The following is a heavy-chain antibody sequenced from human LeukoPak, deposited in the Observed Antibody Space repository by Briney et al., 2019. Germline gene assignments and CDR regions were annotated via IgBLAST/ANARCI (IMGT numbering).Heavy chain of an antibody. J-gene: IGHJ4*02. CDR2: INSDGSST. D-gene: IGHD2/OR15-2a*01. CDR3: ARQIDRSFDY. V-gene: IGHV3-74*01. CDR1: GLTFSRFA. Sequence: GGSLRLSCEASGLTFSRFAMMWVRQAPGKGWVWFSRINSDGSSTIYADSVKGRFTISRDNAKNTLYLQMNSLRAEDTAVYYCARQIDRSFDYWGQGTLVTVSS.